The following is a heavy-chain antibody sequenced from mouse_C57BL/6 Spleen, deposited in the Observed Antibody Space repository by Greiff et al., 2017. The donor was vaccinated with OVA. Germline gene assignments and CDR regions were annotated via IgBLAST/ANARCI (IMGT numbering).Heavy chain of an antibody. CDR2: IWSGGST. CDR3: ARGAYDDDLDY. CDR1: GFSLTSYG. V-gene: IGHV2-2*01. J-gene: IGHJ2*01. D-gene: IGHD2-4*01. Sequence: SGTGLVQPSQSLSITCTVSGFSLTSYGVHWVRQSPGKGLEWLGVIWSGGSTDYNAAFISRLSISKDNSKSQVFCKMNRLQAEDTAIYYCARGAYDDDLDYWGQGTTRTVSS.